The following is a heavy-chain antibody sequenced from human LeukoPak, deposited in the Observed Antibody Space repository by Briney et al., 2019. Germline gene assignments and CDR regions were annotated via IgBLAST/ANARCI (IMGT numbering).Heavy chain of an antibody. J-gene: IGHJ5*02. D-gene: IGHD3-22*01. CDR2: INHSGST. CDR3: ARDYYDSSGYYTGNWFDP. V-gene: IGHV4-34*01. Sequence: SETLSLTCAVYGGSFSGYYWSWIRQPPGKGLEWIGEINHSGSTNYNPSLKSRVTISVDTSKNQFSLKLSSVTAADTAVYYCARDYYDSSGYYTGNWFDPWGQGTLVTVSS. CDR1: GGSFSGYY.